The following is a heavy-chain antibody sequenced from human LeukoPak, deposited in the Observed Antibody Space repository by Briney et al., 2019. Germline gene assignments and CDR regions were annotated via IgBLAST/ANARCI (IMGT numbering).Heavy chain of an antibody. CDR1: GGSISSSSYF. CDR3: VREKSTHWFDP. CDR2: IYYGGSS. J-gene: IGHJ5*02. V-gene: IGHV4-39*07. Sequence: PSETLPLTCTVSGGSISSSSYFWGWIRQPPGKGLEWIGSIYYGGSSYYNPSLKSRVTISVDTSNNQFSLKVNSVTAADTAVYYCVREKSTHWFDPWGQGTLVTVSS.